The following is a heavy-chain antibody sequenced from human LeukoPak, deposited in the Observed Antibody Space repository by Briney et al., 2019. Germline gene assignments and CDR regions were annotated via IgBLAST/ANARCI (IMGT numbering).Heavy chain of an antibody. D-gene: IGHD3-22*01. CDR2: IYYSGSA. Sequence: SETLSLTCTVSGASISSYYWSWIRQPPGKRLEWIGYIYYSGSANYSPSLKSRVTISVDTSKNQFSLKLSSVTAADTAVYYRARGTYYQDSSGYSYYHHYYMDVWGKGTTVTVSS. CDR3: ARGTYYQDSSGYSYYHHYYMDV. V-gene: IGHV4-59*01. J-gene: IGHJ6*03. CDR1: GASISSYY.